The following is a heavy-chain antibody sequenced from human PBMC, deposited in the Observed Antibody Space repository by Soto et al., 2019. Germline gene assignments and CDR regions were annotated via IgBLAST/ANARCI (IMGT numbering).Heavy chain of an antibody. J-gene: IGHJ4*02. CDR3: ARDTPPTDY. V-gene: IGHV1-18*01. CDR1: GYTFTSYH. Sequence: QVQLVQSGAEVKKPGASVKVSCKTSGYTFTSYHISCVRQAPGQGLEWMGWISAYNTNTNYAQKFQGRVTMTTDTLTSTAYMELRSMRSDDTAVYYCARDTPPTDYWGQGTLVTVSS. CDR2: ISAYNTNT.